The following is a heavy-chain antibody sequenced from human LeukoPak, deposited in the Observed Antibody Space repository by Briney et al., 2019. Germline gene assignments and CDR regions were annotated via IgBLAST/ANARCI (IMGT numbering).Heavy chain of an antibody. V-gene: IGHV3-48*04. J-gene: IGHJ4*02. Sequence: GGSLRLSCAASGFTFSGYSMTWVRQAPGKGLEWVSHITSTASTIYYADFVKGRFTISRDNAKNSLYLQMNSLRAEDTAVYYCARAQGETYYYGSGSYYIDYWGQGTLVTVSS. D-gene: IGHD3-10*01. CDR3: ARAQGETYYYGSGSYYIDY. CDR2: ITSTASTI. CDR1: GFTFSGYS.